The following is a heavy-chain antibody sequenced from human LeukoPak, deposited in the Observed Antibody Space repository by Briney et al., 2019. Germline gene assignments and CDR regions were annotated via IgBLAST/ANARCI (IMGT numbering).Heavy chain of an antibody. V-gene: IGHV3-33*01. D-gene: IGHD6-25*01. CDR2: IWYDGSNK. CDR1: GFTFSSYG. Sequence: PGGSLRLSCAASGFTFSSYGMHWVRPAPGKGLEWVAVIWYDGSNKYYADSVKGRFTISRDNSKNTLYLQMNSLRAEDTAAYYCARDRGEAAYYYYGMDVWGQGTTVTVSS. CDR3: ARDRGEAAYYYYGMDV. J-gene: IGHJ6*02.